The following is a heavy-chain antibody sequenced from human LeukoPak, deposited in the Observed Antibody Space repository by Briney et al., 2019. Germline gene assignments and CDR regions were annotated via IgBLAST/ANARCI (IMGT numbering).Heavy chain of an antibody. V-gene: IGHV3-30*03. D-gene: IGHD3-10*01. Sequence: PGRSLSLSCAASGFTFSTYGMLWVRQAPGKGPEWVAVISYDGSNKYYADSVKGRFTISRDNSKNTLYLQMNSLRAEDTAVYYCARDAYYGSGSYFDYWGQGTLVTVSS. J-gene: IGHJ4*02. CDR3: ARDAYYGSGSYFDY. CDR2: ISYDGSNK. CDR1: GFTFSTYG.